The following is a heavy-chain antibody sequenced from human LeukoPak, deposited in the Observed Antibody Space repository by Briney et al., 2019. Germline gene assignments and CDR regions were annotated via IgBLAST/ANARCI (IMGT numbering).Heavy chain of an antibody. CDR1: GFIFRNYW. Sequence: GGSLTLSCVASGFIFRNYWMSWVRQAPGKGLEWVANINHDGGDKNYVDSVKGRFTISRATAKSSLYLQMSSLRVEDTDVYYCAITGGPTVTAFDLWGQGILVTVSS. CDR3: AITGGPTVTAFDL. D-gene: IGHD4-17*01. CDR2: INHDGGDK. J-gene: IGHJ4*02. V-gene: IGHV3-7*02.